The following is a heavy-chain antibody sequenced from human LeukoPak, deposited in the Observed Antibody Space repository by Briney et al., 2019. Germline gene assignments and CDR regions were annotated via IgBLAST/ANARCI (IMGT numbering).Heavy chain of an antibody. V-gene: IGHV3-11*01. CDR3: ARSVDIVATKRGYYFDY. CDR2: ISSSGSTI. CDR1: GFTFSDYY. D-gene: IGHD5-12*01. J-gene: IGHJ4*02. Sequence: GGSLRLSCAASGFTFSDYYMSWIRQAPGKGLEWVSYISSSGSTIYYADSVKGRFTISRDNAKKYLYLQMNSLRAEDTAVYYCARSVDIVATKRGYYFDYWGQGTLVTVSS.